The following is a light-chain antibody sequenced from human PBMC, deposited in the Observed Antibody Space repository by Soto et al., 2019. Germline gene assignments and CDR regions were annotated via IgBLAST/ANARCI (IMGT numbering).Light chain of an antibody. CDR1: RSNIGAGYD. Sequence: QSVLTQPPSVSGAPGQRVSISCTGSRSNIGAGYDVHWYQHLPGTAPKLLIYGNSNRPSGVPDRFSGSKSGTSASLAIIGLQAEDEADYYCQSYDSSLSVVVFGGGTKLTVL. CDR3: QSYDSSLSVVV. CDR2: GNS. V-gene: IGLV1-40*01. J-gene: IGLJ2*01.